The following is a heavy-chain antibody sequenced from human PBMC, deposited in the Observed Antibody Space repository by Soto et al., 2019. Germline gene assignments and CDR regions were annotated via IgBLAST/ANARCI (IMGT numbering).Heavy chain of an antibody. D-gene: IGHD3-22*01. J-gene: IGHJ4*02. CDR3: ARDPTYFYDSSGYYDY. Sequence: TGGSLRLSCAASGFMFSNHGMHWVRQAPGKGLEWVAVIWSDGSSTSYADSVKGRFTISRDNAKNTLYLQMNSLRAEDTAVYYCARDPTYFYDSSGYYDYWGQGTLVTVSS. CDR2: IWSDGSST. CDR1: GFMFSNHG. V-gene: IGHV3-33*01.